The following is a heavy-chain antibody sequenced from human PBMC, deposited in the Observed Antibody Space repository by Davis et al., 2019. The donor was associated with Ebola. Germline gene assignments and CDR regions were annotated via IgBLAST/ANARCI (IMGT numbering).Heavy chain of an antibody. D-gene: IGHD1-1*01. CDR3: AKDVGTTGTTGWFYFDY. Sequence: GESLKISCAASGFTFSSYAMSWVRQAPGKGLEWVSAISGSGGSTYYADSVKGRFTISRDNSKNTLYLQMNSLRAEDTAVYYCAKDVGTTGTTGWFYFDYWGPGTLVTVSS. J-gene: IGHJ4*02. CDR2: ISGSGGST. V-gene: IGHV3-23*01. CDR1: GFTFSSYA.